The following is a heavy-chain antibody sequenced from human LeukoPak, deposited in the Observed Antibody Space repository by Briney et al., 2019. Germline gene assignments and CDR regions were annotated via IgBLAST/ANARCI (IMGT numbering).Heavy chain of an antibody. CDR3: ARAGSGSGWYNFDY. D-gene: IGHD6-19*01. V-gene: IGHV1-8*01. CDR1: GYTFTSYD. J-gene: IGHJ4*02. CDR2: MNPNSGNT. Sequence: ASVTVSCTASGYTFTSYDINWVRQAPGQGLEWMGWMNPNSGNTGYAQKFQGRVTMTRDTSISTAYMELSRLRSDDTAVYYCARAGSGSGWYNFDYWGQGTLVTVSS.